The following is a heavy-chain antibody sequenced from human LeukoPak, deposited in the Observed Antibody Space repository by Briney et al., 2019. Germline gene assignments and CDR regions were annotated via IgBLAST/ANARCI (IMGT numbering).Heavy chain of an antibody. J-gene: IGHJ6*03. V-gene: IGHV1-18*01. CDR2: ISAYNGNT. CDR1: GYTFTSYD. CDR3: ARGSGYGYYYYYYMDV. D-gene: IGHD5-12*01. Sequence: ASVKVSCKASGYTFTSYDISWVRQAPGQGLEWMGWISAYNGNTNYAQKLQGRVTMTTDTSISTAYMELSSLRSEDTAVYYCARGSGYGYYYYYYMDVWGKGTTVTISS.